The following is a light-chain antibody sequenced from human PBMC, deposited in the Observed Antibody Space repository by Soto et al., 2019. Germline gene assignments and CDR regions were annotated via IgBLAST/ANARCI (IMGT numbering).Light chain of an antibody. J-gene: IGLJ2*01. CDR1: SSNIGSNY. CDR2: RNN. V-gene: IGLV1-47*01. CDR3: VAWDDSLSGPV. Sequence: QSVLTQPPSASGTPGQRVTISCSGSSSNIGSNYVYWYQQLPGTAPKLLIYRNNQRPSGVPDRFSGSKSGTSASLAISGLRSEAEADYYCVAWDDSLSGPVFGGGTKLTVL.